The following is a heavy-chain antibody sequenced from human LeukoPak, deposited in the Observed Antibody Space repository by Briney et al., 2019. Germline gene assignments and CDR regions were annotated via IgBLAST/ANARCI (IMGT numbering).Heavy chain of an antibody. CDR1: GLTFSTYW. D-gene: IGHD3-16*01. J-gene: IGHJ2*01. CDR3: VTGHYDSRMYFDL. Sequence: GGSLRLSRTASGLTFSTYWVHWVRQAPGKGLVWVSQIKFDGSLASYADSVKGRFTISRDNAKNTLYLQMNTLGTEDTAVYYCVTGHYDSRMYFDLWGRGTLVTVSP. V-gene: IGHV3-74*01. CDR2: IKFDGSLA.